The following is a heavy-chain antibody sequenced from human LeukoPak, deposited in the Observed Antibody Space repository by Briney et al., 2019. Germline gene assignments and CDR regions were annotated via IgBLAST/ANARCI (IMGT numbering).Heavy chain of an antibody. Sequence: SETLSLTCTVSGGSVSSGTYYWSWIRQPPGKGLEWIGYIYYSGSTNYNPSLKSRVTISVDTSMNQFSLKLSSVTAADTAVYYCARANPYDIMTGYYRVIDYWGQGTLVTVSS. J-gene: IGHJ4*02. V-gene: IGHV4-61*01. CDR1: GGSVSSGTYY. CDR3: ARANPYDIMTGYYRVIDY. D-gene: IGHD3-9*01. CDR2: IYYSGST.